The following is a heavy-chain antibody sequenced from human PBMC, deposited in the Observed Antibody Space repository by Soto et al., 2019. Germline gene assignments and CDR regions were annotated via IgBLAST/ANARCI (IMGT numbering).Heavy chain of an antibody. V-gene: IGHV4-4*02. D-gene: IGHD6-19*01. CDR3: ARSAGWYAVHS. CDR1: GDSVSSPYY. CDR2: VFHTGNT. Sequence: QVQLQESGPGLVKPSGTLSLTCAVSGDSVSSPYYWRWVRQPPGKGLEWIGEVFHTGNTCYNPSLRSRVTIAMYKSNYLFSLDLSYVTAADTAVYYCARSAGWYAVHSWGPGTLVIVSS. J-gene: IGHJ4*02.